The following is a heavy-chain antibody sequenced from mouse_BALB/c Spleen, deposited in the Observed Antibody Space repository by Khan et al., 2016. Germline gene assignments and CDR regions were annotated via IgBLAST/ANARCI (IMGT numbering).Heavy chain of an antibody. D-gene: IGHD2-4*01. V-gene: IGHV14-3*02. CDR2: IDPANGNT. CDR3: ARSPYDYDVGFAY. J-gene: IGHJ3*01. Sequence: VQLQQSGAELVKPGASVKLSCTASGFNIKDTYMHWVKQRPEQGLEWIGRIDPANGNTTYDPKFPGQATITADTSSNTAYLQLSSLTSEDTAVYYCARSPYDYDVGFAYWGQGTLVTVSA. CDR1: GFNIKDTY.